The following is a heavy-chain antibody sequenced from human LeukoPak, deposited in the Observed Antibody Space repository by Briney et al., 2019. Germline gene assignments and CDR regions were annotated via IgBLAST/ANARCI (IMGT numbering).Heavy chain of an antibody. V-gene: IGHV4-30-4*08. Sequence: PSGTLSLTCTVSGDSINTGDHYWSWIRQPPGKGLEWIGYIYYSGSTYYNPSLKSRVTISVDTSKNQFSLKLSSVTAADTAVYYCARDNCSSTSCSLDYWGQGTLVTVSS. CDR1: GDSINTGDHY. CDR3: ARDNCSSTSCSLDY. CDR2: IYYSGST. D-gene: IGHD2-2*01. J-gene: IGHJ4*02.